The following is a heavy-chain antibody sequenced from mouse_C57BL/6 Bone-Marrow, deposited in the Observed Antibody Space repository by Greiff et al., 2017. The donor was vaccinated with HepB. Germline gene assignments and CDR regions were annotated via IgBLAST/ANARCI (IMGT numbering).Heavy chain of an antibody. V-gene: IGHV5-17*01. J-gene: IGHJ2*01. CDR1: GFTFSDYG. Sequence: EVKLVESGGGLVKPGGSLKLSCAASGFTFSDYGMHWVRQAPEKGLEWVAYISSGSSTIYYADTVKGRFTISRDNAKNTLFLQMTSLRSADTAMYYCARGYYGSSYYFDYWGQGTTLTVSS. D-gene: IGHD1-1*01. CDR3: ARGYYGSSYYFDY. CDR2: ISSGSSTI.